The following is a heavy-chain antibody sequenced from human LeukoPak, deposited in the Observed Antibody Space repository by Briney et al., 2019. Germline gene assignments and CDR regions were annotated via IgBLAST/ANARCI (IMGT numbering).Heavy chain of an antibody. V-gene: IGHV4-61*02. CDR1: GASVNSGNYY. CDR3: TRGGELMNF. CDR2: IYTSGST. D-gene: IGHD1-26*01. Sequence: PSETLSLTCTVSGASVNSGNYYWTWIRQPAGKRLEWIGRIYTSGSTNYNPSLKSRVTISIDASKDQFSLRLSSVTAADTAVYYCTRGGELMNFWGQGTLVTVSS. J-gene: IGHJ4*02.